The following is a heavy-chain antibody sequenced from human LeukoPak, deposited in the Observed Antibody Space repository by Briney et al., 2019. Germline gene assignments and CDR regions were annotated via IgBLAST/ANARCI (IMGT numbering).Heavy chain of an antibody. D-gene: IGHD3-3*01. CDR2: IKTDGSTK. CDR1: GFIFSTYW. CDR3: ARDLKDDFWSGYSYFFDY. Sequence: GGSLRLSCTGSGFIFSTYWMHWVRQAPGKGLVWVSRIKTDGSTKYYADSVKGRFAVSRDNAKNSLYLQMNSLRAEDTALYYCARDLKDDFWSGYSYFFDYWGQGTLVTVSS. J-gene: IGHJ4*02. V-gene: IGHV3-74*01.